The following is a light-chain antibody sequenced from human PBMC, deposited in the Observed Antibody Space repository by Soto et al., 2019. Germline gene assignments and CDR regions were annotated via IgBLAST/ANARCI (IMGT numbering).Light chain of an antibody. Sequence: ETVLTQSPGTLSLSPGERATLFCRASRSVSSSYLAWYQQKPGQAPRLLIYGASSRATGIPDRFSGSGSGTDFTLTISRLEPADFAVYYCQQYVNSPPSWTFGQGTKVEIK. CDR1: RSVSSSY. V-gene: IGKV3-20*01. CDR2: GAS. J-gene: IGKJ1*01. CDR3: QQYVNSPPSWT.